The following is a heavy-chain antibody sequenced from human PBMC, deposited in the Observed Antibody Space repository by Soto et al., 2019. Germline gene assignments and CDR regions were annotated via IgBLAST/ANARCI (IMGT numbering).Heavy chain of an antibody. V-gene: IGHV1-18*01. CDR2: ISAYNGNT. CDR1: GYTFTSYG. CDR3: ARVIAHYGSGSYYDNWFDP. D-gene: IGHD3-10*01. Sequence: ASVKVSCKASGYTFTSYGISWVRQAPGQGLEWMGWISAYNGNTNYAQKLQGRVTMTTDTSTSTAYMELRSLRSDDTAVYYCARVIAHYGSGSYYDNWFDPWGQGTLVTVSS. J-gene: IGHJ5*02.